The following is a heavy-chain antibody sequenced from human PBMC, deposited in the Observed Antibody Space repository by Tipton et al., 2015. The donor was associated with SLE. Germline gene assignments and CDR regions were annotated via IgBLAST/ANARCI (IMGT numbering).Heavy chain of an antibody. D-gene: IGHD4-23*01. CDR3: ASVYGNDYFDD. CDR1: GGSISSTSYY. Sequence: TLSLTCTVSGGSISSTSYYWGWSRQPPGKGLEWIGSIYYSGSTYYNPSLKSRVTISVDTSKNKFSLKLSSLTAADTAVYYCASVYGNDYFDDWGQGTLVTVSS. V-gene: IGHV4-39*07. J-gene: IGHJ4*02. CDR2: IYYSGST.